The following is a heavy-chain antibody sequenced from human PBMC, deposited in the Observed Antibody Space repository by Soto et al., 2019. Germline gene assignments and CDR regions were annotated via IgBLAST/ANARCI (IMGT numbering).Heavy chain of an antibody. V-gene: IGHV1-3*01. CDR1: GYTFTSYA. CDR3: ARSIVVVTAADY. CDR2: INAGNGNT. J-gene: IGHJ4*02. Sequence: QVQLVQSGAEVKKPGASVKVSCKASGYTFTSYAMHWVRQAPGQRLEWMGWINAGNGNTKYSQKFQGRVTITRDTSASTAYMELSRLRSDDTAVYYCARSIVVVTAADYWGQGTLVTVSS. D-gene: IGHD2-21*02.